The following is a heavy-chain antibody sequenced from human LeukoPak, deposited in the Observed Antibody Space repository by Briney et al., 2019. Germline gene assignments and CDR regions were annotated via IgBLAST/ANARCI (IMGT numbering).Heavy chain of an antibody. D-gene: IGHD3-3*01. J-gene: IGHJ5*02. V-gene: IGHV4-38-2*02. CDR1: GYSISSGYY. CDR2: IYHSGST. Sequence: PSETLSLTCTVSGYSISSGYYWGWIRQPPGKGLEWIGSIYHSGSTYYNPSLKSRVTISIDTSKDRFSLTLASVTVADTAVYYCARDFWPWGQGTLVTVSS. CDR3: ARDFWP.